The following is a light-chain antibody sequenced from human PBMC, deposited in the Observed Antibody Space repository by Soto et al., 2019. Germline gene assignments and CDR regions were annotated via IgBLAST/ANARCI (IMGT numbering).Light chain of an antibody. Sequence: QSVLTKPASGNSSPGQWLPFSSTGTSSDVGSSNLVSWYQQHPGKAPKLLIYEVSKRPSGVSNRFSGSKSGNTASLTISGLQAEDEADYYCCSYAGSSTHVFGTGTKVTVL. CDR1: SSDVGSSNL. CDR3: CSYAGSSTHV. CDR2: EVS. J-gene: IGLJ1*01. V-gene: IGLV2-23*02.